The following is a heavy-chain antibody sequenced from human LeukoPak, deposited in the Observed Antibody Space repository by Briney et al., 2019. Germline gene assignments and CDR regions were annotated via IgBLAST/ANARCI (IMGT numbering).Heavy chain of an antibody. CDR1: GGSISSSSYY. J-gene: IGHJ3*02. D-gene: IGHD1-26*01. CDR2: IYYSGST. CDR3: AREQGSGSYSAFDI. Sequence: SETLSLTCTVSGGSISSSSYYWGWIRQPPGKGLEWIGSIYYSGSTYYNPSLKSRVTISVDTSKNQFSLKLSSVTAADTAVYYCAREQGSGSYSAFDIWGQGTMVTVSS. V-gene: IGHV4-39*02.